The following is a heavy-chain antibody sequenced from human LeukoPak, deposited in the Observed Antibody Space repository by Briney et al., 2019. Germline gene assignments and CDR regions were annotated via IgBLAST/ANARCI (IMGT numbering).Heavy chain of an antibody. D-gene: IGHD3-3*01. Sequence: PSETLSLTCAVYGGSFSGYYWSWLRQPPGKGLEWIGEINHSGSTNYNPSLTRRVTISVDTSKNQFSLKLSPVTAADTAVYYCARAGNYDFWSGYYPSYYYMDVWGKGTTVTVSS. V-gene: IGHV4-34*01. CDR1: GGSFSGYY. J-gene: IGHJ6*03. CDR3: ARAGNYDFWSGYYPSYYYMDV. CDR2: INHSGST.